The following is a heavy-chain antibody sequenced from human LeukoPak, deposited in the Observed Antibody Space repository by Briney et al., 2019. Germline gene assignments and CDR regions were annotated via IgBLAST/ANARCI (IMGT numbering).Heavy chain of an antibody. J-gene: IGHJ4*02. CDR3: ARVLVGAAHPRNFDY. Sequence: GGSLRLSCAASGFTFSSYWMSWVRQAPGKGLEWVANIKQDGSEKYYVDSVKGRFTISRDNAKNSLYLQMNSLRAEDTAVYYCARVLVGAAHPRNFDYWGQGTLVTVSS. V-gene: IGHV3-7*01. D-gene: IGHD2-15*01. CDR2: IKQDGSEK. CDR1: GFTFSSYW.